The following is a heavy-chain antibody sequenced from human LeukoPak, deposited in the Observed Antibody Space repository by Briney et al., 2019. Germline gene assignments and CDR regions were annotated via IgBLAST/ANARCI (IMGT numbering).Heavy chain of an antibody. Sequence: GGSLRLSCAGFGFTFSRYAMSWVRQAPGKGLEWVSAISGSGGSTYYADSVKGRFTISRDNSKNTLYLQMNSLRAEDTAVYYCAKAYYYDSSGYPPHFDYWGQGTLVTVSS. J-gene: IGHJ4*02. CDR3: AKAYYYDSSGYPPHFDY. D-gene: IGHD3-22*01. V-gene: IGHV3-23*01. CDR1: GFTFSRYA. CDR2: ISGSGGST.